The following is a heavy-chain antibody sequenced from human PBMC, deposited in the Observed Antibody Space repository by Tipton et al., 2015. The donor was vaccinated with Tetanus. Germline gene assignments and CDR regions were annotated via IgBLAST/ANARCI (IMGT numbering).Heavy chain of an antibody. J-gene: IGHJ6*02. CDR3: ARVKGTYNHYGLDV. CDR1: GGSLRSGDHY. D-gene: IGHD3-10*01. CDR2: ISSSGST. Sequence: TLSLTCTVSGGSLRSGDHYWSWIRQPPGKGLEWLAYISSSGSTNSNYSLKSRITMSRDTSKNQFSLRLRSVTAADTAVYYCARVKGTYNHYGLDVWGQGTTVTVAS. V-gene: IGHV4-61*08.